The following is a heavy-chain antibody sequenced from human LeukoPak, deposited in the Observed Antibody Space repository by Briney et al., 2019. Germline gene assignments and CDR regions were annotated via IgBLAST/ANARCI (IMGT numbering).Heavy chain of an antibody. D-gene: IGHD2-21*02. CDR1: GYTFTGYY. CDR3: ASVSVVVTAAFDY. Sequence: ASVKVSCKASGYTFTGYYMHWVRQAPGQGLEWMGWINPNSGGTNYAQKFQGRVTMTRDTSISTAYMELSRLRSDDTAVYYCASVSVVVTAAFDYWGQGTLVTVSS. J-gene: IGHJ4*02. CDR2: INPNSGGT. V-gene: IGHV1-2*02.